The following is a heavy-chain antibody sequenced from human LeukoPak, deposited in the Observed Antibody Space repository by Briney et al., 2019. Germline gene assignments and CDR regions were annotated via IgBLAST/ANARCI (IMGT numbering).Heavy chain of an antibody. V-gene: IGHV4-34*01. J-gene: IGHJ5*02. CDR1: GGSFSGYY. D-gene: IGHD3-3*01. CDR2: INHSGST. CDR3: ARSPSTYYDFWSGYYRSNWFDP. Sequence: SETLSLTCAVYGGSFSGYYWSWIRQPPGKGLEWIGEINHSGSTNYNPSLKSRVTISVDTSKNQFSLKLSSVTAADTAVYYCARSPSTYYDFWSGYYRSNWFDPWGQGTLVTVSS.